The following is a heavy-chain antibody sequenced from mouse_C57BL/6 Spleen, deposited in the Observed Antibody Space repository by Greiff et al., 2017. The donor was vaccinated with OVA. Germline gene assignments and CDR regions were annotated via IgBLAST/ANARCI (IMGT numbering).Heavy chain of an antibody. CDR1: GYTFTSYT. CDR3: ASGGDYFWFAY. D-gene: IGHD2-13*01. CDR2: INPSSGYT. Sequence: VQLQQSGAELARPGASVKMSCKASGYTFTSYTMHWVKQRPGQGLEWIGYINPSSGYTKYNQKFKDKATLTADKSSSTAYMQLSSLTSEDSAVYYCASGGDYFWFAYWGQGTLVTVSA. V-gene: IGHV1-4*01. J-gene: IGHJ3*01.